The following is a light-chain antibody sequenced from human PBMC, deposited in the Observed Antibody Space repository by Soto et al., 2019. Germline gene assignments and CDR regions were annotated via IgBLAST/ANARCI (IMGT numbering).Light chain of an antibody. CDR2: RNN. CDR3: AAWDDSLSGRV. V-gene: IGLV1-47*01. Sequence: QSVLTQAPSASGTPGQRVTISCSGSSSNIGNNNVYWYQQLPGTAPKLLTYRNNQRPSGVPDRFSGSRSGTSASLAISGLRSEDEADYYCAAWDDSLSGRVFGTGTKVTVL. J-gene: IGLJ1*01. CDR1: SSNIGNNN.